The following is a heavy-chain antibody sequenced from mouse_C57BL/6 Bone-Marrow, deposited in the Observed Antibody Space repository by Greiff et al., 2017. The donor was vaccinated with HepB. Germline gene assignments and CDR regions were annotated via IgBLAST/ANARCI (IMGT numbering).Heavy chain of an antibody. J-gene: IGHJ2*01. V-gene: IGHV5-6*01. CDR3: ATLYYDYDPDY. CDR2: ISSGGSYT. D-gene: IGHD2-4*01. Sequence: EVQLVESGGDLVKPGGSLKLSCAASGFTFSSYGMSWVRQTPDKRLEWVATISSGGSYTYYPDSVKGRFTISRDNAKNTLYLQMSSLKSEDTAMYYCATLYYDYDPDYWGQGTTLTVSS. CDR1: GFTFSSYG.